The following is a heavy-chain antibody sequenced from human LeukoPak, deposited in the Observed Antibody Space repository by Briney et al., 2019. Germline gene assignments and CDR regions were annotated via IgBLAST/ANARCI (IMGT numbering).Heavy chain of an antibody. D-gene: IGHD3-10*01. CDR2: FDPEDGET. V-gene: IGHV1-24*01. CDR3: ATMVRGVDDAFDI. Sequence: GASVKVSCKVSGYTLTELSMHWVRQSPGKGREGMGGFDPEDGETIYAQKFQGRVTMTEDTSTDTAYMELSSLRSEDTAVYYCATMVRGVDDAFDIWGQGTMVTVSS. J-gene: IGHJ3*02. CDR1: GYTLTELS.